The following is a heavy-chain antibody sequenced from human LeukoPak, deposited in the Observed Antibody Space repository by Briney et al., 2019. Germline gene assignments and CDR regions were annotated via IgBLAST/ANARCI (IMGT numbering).Heavy chain of an antibody. CDR2: VTGRGGST. D-gene: IGHD3-9*01. J-gene: IGHJ4*02. CDR3: AKWGDFDILTGYYVSDF. CDR1: GFTFSNYA. V-gene: IGHV3-23*01. Sequence: GESLRLSCVASGFTFSNYAMSWVRQAPGKRLEWVSAVTGRGGSTYYADSVKGRFTISRDNSRNTLFLQMISLRAEDTAIYYCAKWGDFDILTGYYVSDFWGQGTLVTVSS.